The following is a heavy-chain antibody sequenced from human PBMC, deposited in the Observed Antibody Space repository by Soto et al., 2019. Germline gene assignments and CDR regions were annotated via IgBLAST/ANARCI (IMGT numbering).Heavy chain of an antibody. Sequence: QITLKESGPTLVKPTQTLTLTCTFSGFSISTSGVGVGWIRQPPGQALEWLALIYWDDDKRYNPSLKNRLDSIKDTSRNRVVLIMSNMDPVGTATYYCAHSLWRRYKGWFHSWGQGTLVTVFS. CDR1: GFSISTSGVG. V-gene: IGHV2-5*02. CDR3: AHSLWRRYKGWFHS. D-gene: IGHD3-3*01. J-gene: IGHJ5*01. CDR2: IYWDDDK.